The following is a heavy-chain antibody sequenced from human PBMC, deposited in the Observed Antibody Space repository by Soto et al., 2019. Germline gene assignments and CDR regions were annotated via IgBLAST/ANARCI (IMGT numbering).Heavy chain of an antibody. Sequence: LGESLKISCNGSGYSFTSYWIGWVRQMPGKGLEWMGIIYPGDSDTRFSPSFQGQVTISADKSITTAYLQWSSLKASDTAVYYCARALASWNWFDPWGQGTLVTVSS. CDR3: ARALASWNWFDP. J-gene: IGHJ5*02. D-gene: IGHD6-6*01. V-gene: IGHV5-51*01. CDR2: IYPGDSDT. CDR1: GYSFTSYW.